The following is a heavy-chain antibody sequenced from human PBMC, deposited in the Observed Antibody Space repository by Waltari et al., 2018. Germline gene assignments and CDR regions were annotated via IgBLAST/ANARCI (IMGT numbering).Heavy chain of an antibody. CDR1: GGSLSGYY. CDR2: INHSGST. V-gene: IGHV4-34*01. J-gene: IGHJ6*02. D-gene: IGHD3-3*01. CDR3: ARVSGPLYYAMDV. Sequence: QVQLQQWGAGLLKPSETLSLTCAVYGGSLSGYYWSWIRQPPGKGLEWIGEINHSGSTNYNPSRNSRVTISIDTSKNRFSLKLSSVTAADTALYYCARVSGPLYYAMDVWGQGTLVTISS.